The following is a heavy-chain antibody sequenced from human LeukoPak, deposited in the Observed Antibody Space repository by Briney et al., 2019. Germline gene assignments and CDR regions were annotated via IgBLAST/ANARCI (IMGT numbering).Heavy chain of an antibody. J-gene: IGHJ6*03. D-gene: IGHD6-19*01. CDR1: GFTFSSYE. Sequence: PGGSLRLSCAASGFTFSSYEMNWVRQAPGKGLEWVSVIYSGGSTYYADSVKGRFTISRDNSKNTLYLQMNSLRAEDTAVYYCARAPRGYSSGWDHYYYYYMDVWGKGTTVTVSS. V-gene: IGHV3-66*01. CDR2: IYSGGST. CDR3: ARAPRGYSSGWDHYYYYYMDV.